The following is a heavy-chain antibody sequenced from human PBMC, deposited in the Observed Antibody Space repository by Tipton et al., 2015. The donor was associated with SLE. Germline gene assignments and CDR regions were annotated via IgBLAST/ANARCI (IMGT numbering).Heavy chain of an antibody. CDR1: GFTFSSYG. CDR3: ARDKVAIYYYYYYMDV. D-gene: IGHD2-15*01. CDR2: IRYDGSNK. J-gene: IGHJ6*03. Sequence: SLRLSCAASGFTFSSYGMHWVRQAPGKGLEWVAFIRYDGSNKYYADSVKGRFTISRDNAKNSLYLQMNSLRAEDTAVYYCARDKVAIYYYYYYMDVWGKGTTVTVSS. V-gene: IGHV3-30*02.